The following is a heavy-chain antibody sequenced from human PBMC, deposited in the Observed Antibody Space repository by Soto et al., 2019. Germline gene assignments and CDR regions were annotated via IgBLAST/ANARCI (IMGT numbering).Heavy chain of an antibody. D-gene: IGHD3-10*01. V-gene: IGHV3-30*09. CDR1: GFTFSSYA. CDR3: ARDRQYGAGFIDV. CDR2: ISSDGSDK. J-gene: IGHJ6*02. Sequence: GGSLRLSCAASGFTFSSYAMHWVRQAPGKGLEWVAVISSDGSDKYYADSVKGRFAISRDNSKNTLYVQLNRMRAEDTALYYCARDRQYGAGFIDVWGQGPTGTV.